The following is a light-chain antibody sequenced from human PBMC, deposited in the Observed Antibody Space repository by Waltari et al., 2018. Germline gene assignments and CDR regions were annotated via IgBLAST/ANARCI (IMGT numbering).Light chain of an antibody. Sequence: QSVLTQPPSASGTPGQRVTISCSGSSSNLGRDYVYWYQQLPGTAPKLLLYMNNQRPSGVAVRFSGSKSGTSASLAISGLRSEDEADYYCVAWDDSLSGYVFGTGTKVTVL. J-gene: IGLJ1*01. CDR1: SSNLGRDY. V-gene: IGLV1-47*01. CDR3: VAWDDSLSGYV. CDR2: MNN.